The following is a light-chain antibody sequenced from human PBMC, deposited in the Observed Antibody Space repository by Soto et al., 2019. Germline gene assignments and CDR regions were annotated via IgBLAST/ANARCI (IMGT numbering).Light chain of an antibody. J-gene: IGLJ2*01. V-gene: IGLV4-60*03. CDR3: VTWDSSHRV. CDR1: SGHINYF. CDR2: VENSGSY. Sequence: QLVLTQSSSASASLGSSVKLTCTLSSGHINYFIAWHQQQPGKAPRYLMKVENSGSYSRGSGIPDRFSGSGSGTDRYLTMSNLQSDDEADYYCVTWDSSHRVFGGGTKLTVL.